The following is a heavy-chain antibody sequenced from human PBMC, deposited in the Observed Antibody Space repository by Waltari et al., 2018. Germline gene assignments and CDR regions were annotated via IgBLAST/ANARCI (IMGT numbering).Heavy chain of an antibody. J-gene: IGHJ6*02. D-gene: IGHD3-22*01. V-gene: IGHV3-48*03. CDR2: ISSMGRTL. CDR1: GFTFSSYE. CDR3: ARVADSSGYDYYGMDV. Sequence: EVQLVESGGGLVQPGGSLRLSCAASGFTFSSYEMNWVRQAPGKGLEWVSYISSMGRTLYSADSLKGRFTIAGDNAKNSLYLQMNSLRAEDTAVYYCARVADSSGYDYYGMDVWGQGTTVTVSS.